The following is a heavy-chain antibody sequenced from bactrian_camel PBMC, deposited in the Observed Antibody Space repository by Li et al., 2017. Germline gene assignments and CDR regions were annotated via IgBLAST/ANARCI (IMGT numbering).Heavy chain of an antibody. D-gene: IGHD7*01. J-gene: IGHJ4*01. CDR2: IRPGVGTT. CDR3: AARSLPGVVAPLAESSYNI. Sequence: HVQLVESGGGSVQAGESLRLSCAASGSRYSSRCMAWYRQAPGKEREAVAAIRPGVGTTFYADSVKGRFTISLDNDKNTLYLQMLSLKPEDTAMYYCAARSLPGVVAPLAESSYNIWGQGTQVTVS. CDR1: GSRYSSRC. V-gene: IGHV3S54*01.